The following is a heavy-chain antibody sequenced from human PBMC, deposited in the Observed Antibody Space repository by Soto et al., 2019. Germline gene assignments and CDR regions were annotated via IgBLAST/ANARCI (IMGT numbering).Heavy chain of an antibody. V-gene: IGHV4-31*02. CDR3: AQALVFTGGDGFDI. J-gene: IGHJ3*02. D-gene: IGHD1-1*01. CDR2: IYYSGNT. CDR1: GGSITTGGRY. Sequence: QVRLQEWGPGLVKPSQTLSLKCSVSGGSITTGGRYWSWIRQLPGKGLEWIADIYYSGNTYYNASLKSRVPTSVEAAKNQFSLKLSSVTAADTAVYYCAQALVFTGGDGFDIWGQGRLVTVSS.